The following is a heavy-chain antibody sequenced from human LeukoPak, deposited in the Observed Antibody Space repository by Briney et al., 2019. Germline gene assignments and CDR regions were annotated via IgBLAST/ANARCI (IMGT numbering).Heavy chain of an antibody. D-gene: IGHD5-12*01. CDR1: GYTFTSYG. CDR2: ISADSGDP. V-gene: IGHV1-18*01. CDR3: ARDGTRGIYSAYAHDAFDI. J-gene: IGHJ3*02. Sequence: ASVKVSCKASGYTFTSYGISWVRRAPGQGLEWMGWISADSGDPDYAQKFQGRVTMTTDTSTSTAYLELRTLRSDDTAVYYCARDGTRGIYSAYAHDAFDIWGQGTVVSVSS.